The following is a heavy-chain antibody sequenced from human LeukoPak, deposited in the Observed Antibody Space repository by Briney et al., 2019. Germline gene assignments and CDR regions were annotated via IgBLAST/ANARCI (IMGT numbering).Heavy chain of an antibody. D-gene: IGHD5-12*01. V-gene: IGHV3-23*01. CDR1: GFTFSSYA. Sequence: PGGSLRLSRAASGFTFSSYAMSWVRQAPGKGLEWVSAISGSGGSTYYADSVKGRFTISRDNSKNTLYLQMNSLRAEDTAVYYCAKDLSGYDYSSYFDYWGQGTLVTVSS. J-gene: IGHJ4*02. CDR2: ISGSGGST. CDR3: AKDLSGYDYSSYFDY.